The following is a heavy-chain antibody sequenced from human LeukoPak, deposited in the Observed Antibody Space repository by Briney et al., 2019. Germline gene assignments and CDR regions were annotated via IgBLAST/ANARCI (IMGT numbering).Heavy chain of an antibody. CDR3: ARDLKFRYGSGKDYYYYGMDV. J-gene: IGHJ6*02. Sequence: GGSLRLSCAASGFTFSSYGMHWVRQAPGKGLEWVAVIWYDGSNKCYADSVKGRFTISRDNSKNTLYLQMNSLRAEDTAVYYCARDLKFRYGSGKDYYYYGMDVWGQGTTVTVSS. V-gene: IGHV3-33*01. D-gene: IGHD3-10*01. CDR2: IWYDGSNK. CDR1: GFTFSSYG.